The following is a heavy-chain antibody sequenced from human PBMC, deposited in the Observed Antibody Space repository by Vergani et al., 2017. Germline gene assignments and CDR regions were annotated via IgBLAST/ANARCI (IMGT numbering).Heavy chain of an antibody. Sequence: VQLLESGGDLVQPGGSLRLSCAASGFTFNHYAMNWVRQAPGKGLEWVSGISGSGGGTYYAGSVKGRFTISRDSSKNTLYLQMNSLSAGDTAVYYCAKANPRNSGYDYLYYYHAMDVWGQGTTVTVSS. CDR1: GFTFNHYA. CDR2: ISGSGGGT. CDR3: AKANPRNSGYDYLYYYHAMDV. D-gene: IGHD5-12*01. J-gene: IGHJ6*02. V-gene: IGHV3-23*01.